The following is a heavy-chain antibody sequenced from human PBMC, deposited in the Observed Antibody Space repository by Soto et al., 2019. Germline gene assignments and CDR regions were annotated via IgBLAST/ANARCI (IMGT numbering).Heavy chain of an antibody. CDR2: ISSSSSYI. J-gene: IGHJ4*02. CDR1: GFTFSSYS. CDR3: ARVSNVGFVPHFDY. V-gene: IGHV3-21*01. D-gene: IGHD2-15*01. Sequence: EVQLVESGGGLVKPGGSLRLSCAASGFTFSSYSMNWVRQAPGKGLEWVSSISSSSSYIYYADSVKGRFTISRDNAKNSLYLQMISLRAEDTAVYYCARVSNVGFVPHFDYWGQGTLVTVSS.